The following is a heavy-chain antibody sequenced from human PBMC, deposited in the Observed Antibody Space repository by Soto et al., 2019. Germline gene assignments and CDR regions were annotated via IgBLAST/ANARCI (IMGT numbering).Heavy chain of an antibody. D-gene: IGHD6-19*01. V-gene: IGHV1-18*04. CDR3: ARISYPAVQWAFDI. CDR1: DYTFITYG. J-gene: IGHJ3*02. Sequence: QGHLEQSGGEVKKPGASVQVSCRALDYTFITYGLSWVRQAPGQGREWMGLINTYNGNTVYAQKFQGRVTMTRDTSTDTAYMELRSLRFNVSDVYYCARISYPAVQWAFDIWGHGTMVTVSS. CDR2: INTYNGNT.